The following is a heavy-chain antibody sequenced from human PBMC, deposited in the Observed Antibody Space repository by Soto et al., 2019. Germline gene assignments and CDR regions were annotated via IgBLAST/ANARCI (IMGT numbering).Heavy chain of an antibody. CDR3: ARDRTSSSWYDWFDP. J-gene: IGHJ5*02. V-gene: IGHV1-69*06. CDR1: GGTFSSYA. D-gene: IGHD6-13*01. Sequence: SVKVSCKASGGTFSSYAISWVRQAPGQGLEWMGGIIPIFGTANYAQRFQGRVTITADKSTSTAYMELSSLRSEDTAVYYCARDRTSSSWYDWFDPWGQGALVTVYS. CDR2: IIPIFGTA.